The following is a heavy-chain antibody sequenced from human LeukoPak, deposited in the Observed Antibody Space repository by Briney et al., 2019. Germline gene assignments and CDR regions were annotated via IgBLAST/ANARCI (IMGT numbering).Heavy chain of an antibody. V-gene: IGHV4-59*01. Sequence: PSETLSLTCTVSGGSISSYYWSWIRQPPGKGLEWIGYIYYSGSTNYNPSLKSRVTISVDTSKYQFSLKLSSVTAADTAVYYCARAKATTEFDYWGQGTLVTVSS. CDR2: IYYSGST. D-gene: IGHD5-24*01. CDR1: GGSISSYY. CDR3: ARAKATTEFDY. J-gene: IGHJ4*02.